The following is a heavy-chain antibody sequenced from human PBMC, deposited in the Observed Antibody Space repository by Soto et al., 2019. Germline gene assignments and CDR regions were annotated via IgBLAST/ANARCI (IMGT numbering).Heavy chain of an antibody. CDR1: GGSISSGGYY. CDR2: IYYSGST. Sequence: QVQLQESGPGLVKPSQTLSLTCTVSGGSISSGGYYWSWIRQHPGKGLEWIGYIYYSGSTYYNPYLKRRVTTSVGTSKSQFHLKLSSGTAADTAVYDCERGRRLENDILTGYYSPFGKVRRGFDPWGQGTLVTVSS. J-gene: IGHJ5*02. CDR3: ERGRRLENDILTGYYSPFGKVRRGFDP. D-gene: IGHD3-9*01. V-gene: IGHV4-31*03.